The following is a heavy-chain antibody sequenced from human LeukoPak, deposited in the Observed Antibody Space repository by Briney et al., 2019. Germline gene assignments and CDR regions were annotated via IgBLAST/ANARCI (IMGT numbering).Heavy chain of an antibody. Sequence: SGTLSLTCAVSGASISSNNWWWSWVRQPPGKGLEWIGEIYHSGSTNYNPSLKSRVTMSVDKSKNQFSLKLSSVTAADTAVYYCARYSSSWYPFDYWGQGTLVTVSS. D-gene: IGHD6-13*01. J-gene: IGHJ4*02. CDR3: ARYSSSWYPFDY. CDR2: IYHSGST. V-gene: IGHV4-4*02. CDR1: GASISSNNW.